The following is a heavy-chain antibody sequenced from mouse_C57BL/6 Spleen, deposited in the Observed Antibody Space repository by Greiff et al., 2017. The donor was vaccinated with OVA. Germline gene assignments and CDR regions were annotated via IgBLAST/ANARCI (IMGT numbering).Heavy chain of an antibody. V-gene: IGHV1-26*01. Sequence: VQLQQSGPELVKPGASVKISCKASGYTFTDYYMNWVKQSHGKSLEWIGDINPNNGGTSYNQKFKGKATLTVDKSSSTAYMELRSLTSEDSAVYYCARTAQATYGYYAMDYWGQGTSVTVSS. J-gene: IGHJ4*01. D-gene: IGHD3-2*02. CDR2: INPNNGGT. CDR3: ARTAQATYGYYAMDY. CDR1: GYTFTDYY.